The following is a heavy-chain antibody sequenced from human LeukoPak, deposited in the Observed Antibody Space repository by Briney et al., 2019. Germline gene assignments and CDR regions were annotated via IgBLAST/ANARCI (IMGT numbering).Heavy chain of an antibody. CDR1: GYTFTSYG. V-gene: IGHV1-18*01. CDR2: ISAYNGNT. D-gene: IGHD2-2*01. J-gene: IGHJ6*02. Sequence: ASVKVSCKASGYTFTSYGISWVRQAPGQGLEWMGWISAYNGNTNYAQKLQGRVTMTTDTSTSTAYMELRSLRSDDTAVYYCARVGVVVPAAAAHYYYYGMDVWGQGTTVTVSS. CDR3: ARVGVVVPAAAAHYYYYGMDV.